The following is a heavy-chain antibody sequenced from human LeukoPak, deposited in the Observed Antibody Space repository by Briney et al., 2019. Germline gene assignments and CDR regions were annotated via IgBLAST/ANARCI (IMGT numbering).Heavy chain of an antibody. Sequence: SQTLSLTCTVSGGSISSGGYYWSWIRQPPGKGLEWIGYIYHSGSTYYNPSLKSRVTISVDRSKNQFSLKLSSVTAADTAVYYCARGSTSGGNFDAFDIWGQGTMVTVSS. CDR1: GGSISSGGYY. CDR2: IYHSGST. D-gene: IGHD4-23*01. V-gene: IGHV4-30-2*01. CDR3: ARGSTSGGNFDAFDI. J-gene: IGHJ3*02.